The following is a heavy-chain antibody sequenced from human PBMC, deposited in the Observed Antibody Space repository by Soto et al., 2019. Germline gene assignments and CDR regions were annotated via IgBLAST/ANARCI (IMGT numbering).Heavy chain of an antibody. CDR3: AKDSSGNSFDY. CDR1: GFTFSSYG. CDR2: ISYDGSNK. V-gene: IGHV3-30*18. D-gene: IGHD4-4*01. Sequence: PGGSLRLSCAASGFTFSSYGMHWVRQAPGKGLEWVAVISYDGSNKYYADSVKGRFTISRDNSKNTLYLQMNSLRAEDTAVYYCAKDSSGNSFDYWGQGPLVTVSS. J-gene: IGHJ4*02.